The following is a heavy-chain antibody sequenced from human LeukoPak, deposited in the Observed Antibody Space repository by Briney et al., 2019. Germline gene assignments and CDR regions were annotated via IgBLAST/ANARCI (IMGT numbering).Heavy chain of an antibody. CDR2: ISPIFGTA. V-gene: IGHV1-69*06. J-gene: IGHJ3*02. CDR3: ARDLPYSSSWHDAFDI. D-gene: IGHD6-13*01. CDR1: GGTFSSYA. Sequence: SVKVSCKASGGTFSSYAISWVRQAPGPGVEWRGGISPIFGTANYAQKFQGRVTITADKSTSTAYMELSSLRSEDTAVYYCARDLPYSSSWHDAFDIWGQGTMVTVSS.